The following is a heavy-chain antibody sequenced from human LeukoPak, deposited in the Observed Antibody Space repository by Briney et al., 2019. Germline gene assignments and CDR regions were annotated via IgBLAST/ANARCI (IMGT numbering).Heavy chain of an antibody. CDR1: GGSISSYY. CDR2: IYYSGST. D-gene: IGHD5-12*01. Sequence: SETLSLTCTVSGGSISSYYWSWIRQPPGKGLEWIGYIYYSGSTNYNPSLKSRVTISVDTSKNQFSLKLSSVTAADTAVYYCARGSFKWLAFYGMDVWGQGTTVTVSS. V-gene: IGHV4-59*01. J-gene: IGHJ6*02. CDR3: ARGSFKWLAFYGMDV.